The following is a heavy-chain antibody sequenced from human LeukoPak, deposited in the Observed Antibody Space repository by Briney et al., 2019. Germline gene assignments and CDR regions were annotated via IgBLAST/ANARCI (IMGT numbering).Heavy chain of an antibody. D-gene: IGHD3-3*01. J-gene: IGHJ4*02. V-gene: IGHV3-7*01. CDR3: ARVRGVKLRQTGYYFDY. CDR2: IKQDGSEK. CDR1: GFTFSSYW. Sequence: GGSLRLSCAASGFTFSSYWMSWVRQAPGKGLEWVANIKQDGSEKYYVDSVKGRFTISRDNAKNSLYLQMNSLRAEDTAVYYCARVRGVKLRQTGYYFDYWGQGTLVTVSS.